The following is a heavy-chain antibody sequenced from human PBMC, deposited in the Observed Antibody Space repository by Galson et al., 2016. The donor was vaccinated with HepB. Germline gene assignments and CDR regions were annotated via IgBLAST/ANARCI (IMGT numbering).Heavy chain of an antibody. Sequence: SLRLSCAASGFTFSSYGMSWVRQAPGQGLEWVSSISPGGSTYTDSVKGRFTIPRDNSRNTLYLEMNSLRAEDTAVYYCARRGGLKYYFDIWGQGTMVTVSS. CDR2: ISPGGST. CDR1: GFTFSSYG. CDR3: ARRGGLKYYFDI. J-gene: IGHJ3*02. V-gene: IGHV3-23*01. D-gene: IGHD3-10*01.